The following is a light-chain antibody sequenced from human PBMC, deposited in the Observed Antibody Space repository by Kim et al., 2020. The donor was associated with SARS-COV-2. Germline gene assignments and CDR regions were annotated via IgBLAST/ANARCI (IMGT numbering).Light chain of an antibody. J-gene: IGLJ3*02. CDR3: SSYATSNTLV. CDR1: SSDVGGYNY. V-gene: IGLV2-14*01. CDR2: DVT. Sequence: QSALTQPASVSGSPGQSITISCTGTSSDVGGYNYVSWYQQHPGKAPKLIIYDVTKRPSGVSIRFSGSKSGNTASLTISGLQAEDEADYYCSSYATSNTLVFGGGTKLTVL.